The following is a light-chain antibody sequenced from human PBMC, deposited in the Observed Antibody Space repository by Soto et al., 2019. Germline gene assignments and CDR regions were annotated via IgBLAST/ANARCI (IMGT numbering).Light chain of an antibody. CDR3: AAWDDSLNGQV. V-gene: IGLV1-36*01. Sequence: QSVLTQPPSVSEAPRQRVTISCSGSSSNIGNNAVNWYQQLPGQAPKIVIYYDNLLTSGVSDRFSGSKSGISASLAISDLQSEDEADYYCAAWDDSLNGQVFGTGTKVTVL. J-gene: IGLJ1*01. CDR1: SSNIGNNA. CDR2: YDN.